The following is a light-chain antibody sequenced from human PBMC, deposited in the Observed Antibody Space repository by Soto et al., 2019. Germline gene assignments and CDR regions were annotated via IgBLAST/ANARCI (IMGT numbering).Light chain of an antibody. CDR3: SSYAGSNRGV. CDR1: SSEVGGYNY. J-gene: IGLJ2*01. Sequence: QSALTQPPSASGSPGQSVTISCTGTSSEVGGYNYVSWYQQHPGKAPKLMIYEVSKRPSGVPDRFSGSKSGNTASLTVSGLQAEDEADYYCSSYAGSNRGVFGGGTKVTVL. CDR2: EVS. V-gene: IGLV2-8*01.